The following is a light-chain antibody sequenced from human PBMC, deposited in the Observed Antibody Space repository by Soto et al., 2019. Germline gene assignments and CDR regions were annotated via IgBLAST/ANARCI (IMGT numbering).Light chain of an antibody. CDR2: AAS. V-gene: IGKV3-20*01. CDR1: QSVSSSY. Sequence: EIVLTQSPGTLSLSPGERATLSCRASQSVSSSYLAWYQQKPGQAPRLLIYAASSRATGIPDRFSGSGSGTDFTLTISRLEPEDFAVYYCQQYDSSPLSFGTWTKLDIK. CDR3: QQYDSSPLS. J-gene: IGKJ3*01.